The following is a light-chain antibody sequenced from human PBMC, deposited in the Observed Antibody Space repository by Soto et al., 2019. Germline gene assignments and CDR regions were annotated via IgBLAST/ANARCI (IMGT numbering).Light chain of an antibody. J-gene: IGLJ1*01. Sequence: QSVLTQPPSVSGAPGQRVTISCTGSSSNIGAGYDVHWYQQLPGTAPKLLIYANINRPAGVPDRFSGSKSGTSASLAITGLQAEYEADYYCQSYASSPSGYVFGTGTKLTVL. V-gene: IGLV1-40*01. CDR2: ANI. CDR1: SSNIGAGYD. CDR3: QSYASSPSGYV.